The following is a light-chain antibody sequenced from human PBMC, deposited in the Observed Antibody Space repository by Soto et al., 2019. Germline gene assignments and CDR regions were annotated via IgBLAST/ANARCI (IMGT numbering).Light chain of an antibody. CDR2: GAS. J-gene: IGKJ1*01. V-gene: IGKV3-15*01. CDR3: QQYSNWPPWT. CDR1: QSVSSN. Sequence: IVMTQSPATLSVSPGERATRSCRASQSVSSNLAWYQQKPGQAPRLLLYGASTRATGIPARFSGSGSGTEFTLTISSLQSEDFAVYYCQQYSNWPPWTFGQGTKVDIK.